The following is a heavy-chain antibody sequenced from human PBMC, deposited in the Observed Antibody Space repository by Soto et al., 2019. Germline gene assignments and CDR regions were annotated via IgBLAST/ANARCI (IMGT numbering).Heavy chain of an antibody. CDR3: ARDHVVSRNWFDP. Sequence: EVQLVESGGGLVQPGGSLRLSCAASGFTFSSYWMQWVRQAPGKGLVWVSRINSDGSSTSYADSVKGRFTISRDNAKNTLYLQMSSLRAEDTAVYYCARDHVVSRNWFDPWGQGTLVTVSS. CDR2: INSDGSST. CDR1: GFTFSSYW. V-gene: IGHV3-74*01. J-gene: IGHJ5*02. D-gene: IGHD2-21*01.